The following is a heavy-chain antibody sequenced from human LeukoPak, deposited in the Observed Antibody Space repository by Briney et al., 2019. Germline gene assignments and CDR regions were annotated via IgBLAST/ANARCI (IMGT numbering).Heavy chain of an antibody. Sequence: SETLSLTCTVSGDSITTNNHYWAWIRQPPGKGLEWIGSIFHTEGASYNPSLSGRVTISLDTSMNQFSLILTSVTAADTAVFYCGRHEMSRGLTVGGENWGQGLLVTVSS. J-gene: IGHJ4*02. D-gene: IGHD3-16*01. CDR2: IFHTEGA. CDR1: GDSITTNNHY. V-gene: IGHV4-39*01. CDR3: GRHEMSRGLTVGGEN.